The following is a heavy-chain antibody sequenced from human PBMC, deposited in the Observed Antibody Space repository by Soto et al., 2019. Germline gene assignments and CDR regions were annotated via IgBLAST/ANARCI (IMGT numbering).Heavy chain of an antibody. CDR3: ARDWAVAVEATPQYYYGLDV. CDR2: IIPFFDAT. D-gene: IGHD2-15*01. CDR1: GGTFSSYA. V-gene: IGHV1-69*06. Sequence: GASVKVSCKASGGTFSSYAFSWVRQAPGQGLECMGGIIPFFDATNHAQNFQGRLTITADKSTTTAYMELSSLRSEDTAVYFCARDWAVAVEATPQYYYGLDVWGQGTAVTVSS. J-gene: IGHJ6*02.